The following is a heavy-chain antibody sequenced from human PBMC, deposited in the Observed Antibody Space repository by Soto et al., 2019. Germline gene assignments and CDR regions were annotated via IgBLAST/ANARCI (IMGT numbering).Heavy chain of an antibody. CDR2: ISGSGGST. V-gene: IGHV3-23*01. Sequence: GGSLRLSCAASGFTFSSYAMSWVRQAPGKGLEWVSAISGSGGSTYYADSVKGRFTISRDNSKNTLYLQMNSLRAEDTAVYYCAKSGLTIFGVVTVGVWWDYWGQGTLVTVSS. CDR1: GFTFSSYA. D-gene: IGHD3-3*01. CDR3: AKSGLTIFGVVTVGVWWDY. J-gene: IGHJ4*02.